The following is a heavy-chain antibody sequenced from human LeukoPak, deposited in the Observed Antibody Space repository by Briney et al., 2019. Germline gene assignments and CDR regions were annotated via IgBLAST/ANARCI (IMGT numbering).Heavy chain of an antibody. D-gene: IGHD6-19*01. CDR2: ISSSGSTI. CDR1: GFTFSDYY. CDR3: ARDAWKQWLVNYYYYYMDV. V-gene: IGHV3-11*04. J-gene: IGHJ6*03. Sequence: GGSLRLSCAASGFTFSDYYMSWIRQAPGKGLEWVSYISSSGSTIYYADSVKGRFTISRDNAKNSLYLQMNSLRAEDTAVYYCARDAWKQWLVNYYYYYMDVWGKGTTVTISS.